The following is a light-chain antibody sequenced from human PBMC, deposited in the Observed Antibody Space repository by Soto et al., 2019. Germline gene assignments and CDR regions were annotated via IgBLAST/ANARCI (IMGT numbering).Light chain of an antibody. CDR3: QQYAGSPPYT. CDR1: QAVNSNF. CDR2: YTS. J-gene: IGKJ2*01. V-gene: IGKV3-20*01. Sequence: EIVLTQSPGTLALSPGERATLSCRATQAVNSNFLAWYQQKPGQSPGLLIYYTSMRVTGIPDRFSGSGSGTDFTLTISRLEPEDFAVYYCQQYAGSPPYTFGQGSRLE.